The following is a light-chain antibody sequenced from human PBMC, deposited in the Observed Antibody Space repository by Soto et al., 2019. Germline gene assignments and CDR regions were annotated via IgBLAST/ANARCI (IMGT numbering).Light chain of an antibody. Sequence: QSVLTQPPSASGTPGQRVTISCSGSSSNIGSNYVYWYRQLPGTAPKLLIYSNNQRPSGVPDRFSGSKSGTSASLAISGLRSEDESDYYCAAWDNSLSGVVFGWGTKVTVL. V-gene: IGLV1-47*01. CDR1: SSNIGSNY. CDR2: SNN. J-gene: IGLJ2*01. CDR3: AAWDNSLSGVV.